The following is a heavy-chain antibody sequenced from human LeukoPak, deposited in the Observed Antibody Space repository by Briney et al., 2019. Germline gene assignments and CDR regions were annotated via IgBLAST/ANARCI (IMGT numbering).Heavy chain of an antibody. CDR3: ARVPAATSYYYYYYYMDV. CDR2: IYYSGST. CDR1: GGSISSYY. Sequence: SETLSLTCTVSGGSISSYYWSWIRQPPGKGLEWIGYIYYSGSTNYNPSLNSRVTISVDTSKNQFSLKLSSVTAADTAVYYCARVPAATSYYYYYYYMDVWGKGTTVTVSS. V-gene: IGHV4-59*01. D-gene: IGHD2-2*01. J-gene: IGHJ6*03.